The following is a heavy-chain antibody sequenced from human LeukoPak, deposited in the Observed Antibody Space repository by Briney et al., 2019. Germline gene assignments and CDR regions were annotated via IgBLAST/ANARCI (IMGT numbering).Heavy chain of an antibody. J-gene: IGHJ3*02. D-gene: IGHD2-15*01. CDR2: INSDGSST. Sequence: SGGSLRLSCAASGFTFSNYWMHWVRQAPGKGLVWVSHINSDGSSTSYADSVRGRFTISRDNAKNTLFLQMNSLRAEDTAVYYCSRDIGDAFDIWGQGTMVTVSS. V-gene: IGHV3-74*01. CDR3: SRDIGDAFDI. CDR1: GFTFSNYW.